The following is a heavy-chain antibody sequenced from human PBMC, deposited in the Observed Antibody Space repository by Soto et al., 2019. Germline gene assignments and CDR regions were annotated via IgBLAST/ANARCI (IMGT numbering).Heavy chain of an antibody. J-gene: IGHJ6*02. D-gene: IGHD3-9*01. CDR3: ARLVLTSPPVQYHHYGLDV. Sequence: PLEIVSLTCTVSGGSLTGYYWSWIRQPPGKGLEFIGYIYHSAATEYTPSLKSRVAISVDKSENQFSLQMRSVSAADTAMYFCARLVLTSPPVQYHHYGLDVWGQGATVNVSS. CDR2: IYHSAAT. CDR1: GGSLTGYY. V-gene: IGHV4-59*01.